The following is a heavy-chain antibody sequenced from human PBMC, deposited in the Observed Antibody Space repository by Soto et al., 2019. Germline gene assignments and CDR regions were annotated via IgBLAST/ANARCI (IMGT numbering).Heavy chain of an antibody. CDR1: GGSISSYY. CDR3: ARGRGIAVAAHFDY. V-gene: IGHV4-59*01. CDR2: IYYSGST. Sequence: PSETLSLTCTVSGGSISSYYWSWIRQPPGKGLEWIGYIYYSGSTNYNPSLKSRVTISVDTSKNQFSLKLSSVTAADTAVYYCARGRGIAVAAHFDYWGQGTLVTSPQ. J-gene: IGHJ4*02. D-gene: IGHD6-19*01.